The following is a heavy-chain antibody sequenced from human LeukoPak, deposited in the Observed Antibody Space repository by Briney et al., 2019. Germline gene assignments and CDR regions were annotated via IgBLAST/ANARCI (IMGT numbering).Heavy chain of an antibody. Sequence: PGGSLRLSCAASGFTFSTYWRSWVRQAPGRGLEWVGKINEDGSERYYVDSVNGRFTISRDNANNSLYLQMNSLRAEYTAVYYCARVVVRRVYDYWGQGTLVTVSS. CDR2: INEDGSER. V-gene: IGHV3-7*01. CDR3: ARVVVRRVYDY. J-gene: IGHJ4*02. D-gene: IGHD2-15*01. CDR1: GFTFSTYW.